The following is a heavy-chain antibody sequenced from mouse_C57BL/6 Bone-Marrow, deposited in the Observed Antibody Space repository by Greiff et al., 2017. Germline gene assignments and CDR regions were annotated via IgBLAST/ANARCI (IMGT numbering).Heavy chain of an antibody. CDR3: AIYYSNYRFAY. D-gene: IGHD2-5*01. V-gene: IGHV2-2*01. CDR2: LWSGGST. J-gene: IGHJ3*01. CDR1: GFSLTSYG. Sequence: QVQLQQSGPGLVQPSQSLSITCTVSGFSLTSYGVHWVRQSPGTGLEWLGVLWSGGSTDYNAAFISRLSISKDNSKSQVFFKMNSLQADDTAIYYCAIYYSNYRFAYWGQGTLVTVSA.